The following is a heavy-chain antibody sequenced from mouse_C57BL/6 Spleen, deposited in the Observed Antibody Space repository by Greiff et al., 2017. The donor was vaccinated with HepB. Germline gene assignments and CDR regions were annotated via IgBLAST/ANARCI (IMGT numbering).Heavy chain of an antibody. J-gene: IGHJ1*03. CDR3: ARDYDYDGYFDV. V-gene: IGHV5-16*01. Sequence: EVQRVESEGGLVQPGSSMKLSCTASGFTFSDYYMAWVRQVPEKGLEWVANINYDGSSTYYLDSLKSRFIISRDNAKNILYLQMSSLKSEDTATYYCARDYDYDGYFDVWGTGTTVTVSS. CDR1: GFTFSDYY. CDR2: INYDGSST. D-gene: IGHD2-4*01.